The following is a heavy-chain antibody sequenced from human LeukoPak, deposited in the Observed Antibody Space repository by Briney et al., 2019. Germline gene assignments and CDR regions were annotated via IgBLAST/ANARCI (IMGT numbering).Heavy chain of an antibody. CDR3: ARDAQYYDYWRTFDL. CDR1: GYTFSGYY. Sequence: ASVKVSCKASGYTFSGYYIHWVRQAPGQGLEWMGWINPSGGGTNYAQKFQGRVTMNRDTSISTAYMELSRLKSDDTAVFCCARDAQYYDYWRTFDLWGQGTLVTVSS. D-gene: IGHD3-3*01. CDR2: INPSGGGT. J-gene: IGHJ4*02. V-gene: IGHV1-2*02.